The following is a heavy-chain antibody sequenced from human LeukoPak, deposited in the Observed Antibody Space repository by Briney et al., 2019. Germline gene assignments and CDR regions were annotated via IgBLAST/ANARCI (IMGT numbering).Heavy chain of an antibody. J-gene: IGHJ1*01. CDR1: GFTFSRYA. CDR3: ASSSWSSEYFHY. CDR2: FYSGGST. Sequence: PGGSLRLSCSASGFTFSRYAMHWVRQAPGKGLEWVSVFYSGGSTRYADSVKGRFTISRDNSKNTLYLQLNSLRAEDTAVYFCASSSWSSEYFHYWGQGTLVTVSS. D-gene: IGHD6-13*01. V-gene: IGHV3-66*01.